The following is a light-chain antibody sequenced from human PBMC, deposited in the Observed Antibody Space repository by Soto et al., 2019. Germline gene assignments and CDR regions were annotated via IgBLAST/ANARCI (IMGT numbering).Light chain of an antibody. Sequence: IQMTQYPSFLSASVGDRVTITCRASQGIDNCLAWYQQKPGKVPKLLIYDASTLECGVSSRFSGSGSGTEFTLTISSLQPEDFATYYCQHCKASPFTFGGGTKVDIK. V-gene: IGKV1-13*02. CDR2: DAS. J-gene: IGKJ4*01. CDR1: QGIDNC. CDR3: QHCKASPFT.